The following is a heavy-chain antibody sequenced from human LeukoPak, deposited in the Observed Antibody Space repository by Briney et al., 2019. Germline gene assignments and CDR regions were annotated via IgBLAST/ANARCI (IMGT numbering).Heavy chain of an antibody. CDR2: INHSGST. CDR1: GGSFSGYY. CDR3: ARGYYYDSSGYYGDY. V-gene: IGHV4-34*01. J-gene: IGHJ4*02. Sequence: HPSETLSHTCAVYGGSFSGYYWNWIRQPPGKGLEWIGEINHSGSTNYNPSLKSRVTISLDTSKNQFSLKLSSVIAADTAVYYCARGYYYDSSGYYGDYWGQGTLVTVSS. D-gene: IGHD3-22*01.